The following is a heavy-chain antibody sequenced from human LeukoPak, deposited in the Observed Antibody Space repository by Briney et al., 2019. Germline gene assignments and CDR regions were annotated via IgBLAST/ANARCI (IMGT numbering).Heavy chain of an antibody. Sequence: PGGSLRLSCAASGFTFSSYSMNWVRQAPGKGLEWVSSISSSSSYIYYADSVKGRFTISRDNAKNSLYLQMNSLRAEDTAVYYCARSLNTAMGSFDYWGQGTLVTVSS. V-gene: IGHV3-21*01. CDR3: ARSLNTAMGSFDY. CDR2: ISSSSSYI. J-gene: IGHJ4*02. CDR1: GFTFSSYS. D-gene: IGHD5-18*01.